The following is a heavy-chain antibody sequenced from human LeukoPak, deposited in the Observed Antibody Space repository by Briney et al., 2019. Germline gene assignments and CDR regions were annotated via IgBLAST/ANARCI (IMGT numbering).Heavy chain of an antibody. D-gene: IGHD2-2*01. CDR2: IRYDGSNK. V-gene: IGHV3-30*02. CDR1: GFTFSNYG. J-gene: IGHJ4*02. Sequence: GGSLRLSCAASGFTFSNYGMHWVRQAPGKGLEGVAFIRYDGSNKYYADSVKGRFTISRDNSKNTLYLQMNSLRAEDTAVYYCAKDRPLGYCSSASCYFDYWGQGTLVTVSS. CDR3: AKDRPLGYCSSASCYFDY.